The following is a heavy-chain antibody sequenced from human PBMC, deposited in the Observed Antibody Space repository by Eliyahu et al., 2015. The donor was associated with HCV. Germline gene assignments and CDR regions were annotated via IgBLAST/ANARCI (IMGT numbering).Heavy chain of an antibody. D-gene: IGHD2-2*01. CDR2: ISYDGSNK. J-gene: IGHJ4*02. CDR3: ATPPRGYCSSTSCYTFDY. V-gene: IGHV3-30*03. CDR1: GFTFSSYG. Sequence: QVQLVESGGGVVQPGRSLRLSCAASGFTFSSYGMHWVRQAPGKGLEWVAVISYDGSNKYYADSVKGRFTISRDNSKNTLYLQMNSLRAEDTAVYYCATPPRGYCSSTSCYTFDYWGQGTLVTVSS.